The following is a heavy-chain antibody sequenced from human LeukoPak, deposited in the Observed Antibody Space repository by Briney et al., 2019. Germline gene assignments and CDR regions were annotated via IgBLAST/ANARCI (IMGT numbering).Heavy chain of an antibody. V-gene: IGHV3-30*02. CDR2: IQDDGTAK. CDR1: GFTFGTYG. Sequence: GGSMRLSCDTSGFTFGTYGMHWVRQAPGKGLEWVAFIQDDGTAKYNADSVKGRFTISRDNSKSTLFLQMSNLRAEDTAMYYCAKERGYYRTYSGWGSPFDYWGPGTLVTVSS. D-gene: IGHD3-10*01. CDR3: AKERGYYRTYSGWGSPFDY. J-gene: IGHJ4*02.